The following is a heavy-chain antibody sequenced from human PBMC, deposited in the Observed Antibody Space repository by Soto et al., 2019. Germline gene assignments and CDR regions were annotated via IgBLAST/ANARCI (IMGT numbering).Heavy chain of an antibody. CDR2: ISHDGSNK. CDR3: AKDLARTRIMPFGVVTPLYYYGMDV. Sequence: QVQLVESGGGVVQPGRSLRLSCAASGFTFSSYGMHWVRQAPGKGLEWVAVISHDGSNKYYADSVKGRFTISRDNSKNTLYLQMNSLRAEDTAVYYCAKDLARTRIMPFGVVTPLYYYGMDVWGQGTTVTVSS. J-gene: IGHJ6*02. D-gene: IGHD3-3*01. V-gene: IGHV3-30*18. CDR1: GFTFSSYG.